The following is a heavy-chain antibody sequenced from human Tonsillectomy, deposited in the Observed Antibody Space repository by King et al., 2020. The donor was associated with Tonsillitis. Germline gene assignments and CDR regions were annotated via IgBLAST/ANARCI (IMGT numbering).Heavy chain of an antibody. J-gene: IGHJ4*02. CDR1: GFSVSYNY. Sequence: VQLVESGGGLIQPGGSLRLSCVVSGFSVSYNYMSWVRQAPGKGLEWVSLIYSAGTTSYADSVKGRFTFSKDNSKNTLYLQMNTLRADDTAVYYCASQYCSGGSCYFDSWGQGTLVTVSS. D-gene: IGHD2-15*01. CDR2: IYSAGTT. V-gene: IGHV3-53*01. CDR3: ASQYCSGGSCYFDS.